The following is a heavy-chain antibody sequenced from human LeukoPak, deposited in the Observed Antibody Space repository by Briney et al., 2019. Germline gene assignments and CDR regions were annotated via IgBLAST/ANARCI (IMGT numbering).Heavy chain of an antibody. Sequence: GGSLRLSWAASGFTFSTYWMHRVRQAPGTGLVWVSRIKSDGSNSNYADCVKGRFTISRDNAKNTLYLQMNSLRAEDTAVYHCVSRSGRWSIGEDCWGQGTLVTVSS. CDR2: IKSDGSNS. V-gene: IGHV3-74*01. CDR1: GFTFSTYW. D-gene: IGHD3-10*01. CDR3: VSRSGRWSIGEDC. J-gene: IGHJ4*02.